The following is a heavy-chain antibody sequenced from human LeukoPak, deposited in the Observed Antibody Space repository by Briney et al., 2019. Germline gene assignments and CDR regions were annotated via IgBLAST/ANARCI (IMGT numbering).Heavy chain of an antibody. CDR3: ARVGSGWGTYFDY. V-gene: IGHV4-59*01. Sequence: SETLSLTCTVSGGSISSYYWSWIRQPPGKGLEWIGYIYYSGSTNYNPSLKSRVTISVDTSKNQFSLKLSSVTAAGTAVYYCARVGSGWGTYFDYWGQGTLVTVSS. CDR1: GGSISSYY. CDR2: IYYSGST. J-gene: IGHJ4*02. D-gene: IGHD6-19*01.